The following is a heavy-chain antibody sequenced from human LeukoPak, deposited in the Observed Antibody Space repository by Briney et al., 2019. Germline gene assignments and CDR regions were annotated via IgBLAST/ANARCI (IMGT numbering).Heavy chain of an antibody. V-gene: IGHV3-74*01. CDR1: GFTFTSYW. Sequence: GGSLRLSCSASGFTFTSYWMNWVRQAPGKGLVWVSRINGGGSSADYADSVKGRFTISRDNAKNTLYLQMNSLRAEDTAVYYCARGNYYNMDVWGQGTTVTVSS. J-gene: IGHJ6*02. CDR3: ARGNYYNMDV. CDR2: INGGGSSA.